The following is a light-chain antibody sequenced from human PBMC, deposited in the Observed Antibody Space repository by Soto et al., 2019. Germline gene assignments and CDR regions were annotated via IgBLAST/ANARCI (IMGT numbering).Light chain of an antibody. CDR2: GAS. CDR1: QSAPNSY. V-gene: IGKV3-20*01. Sequence: EIALTETPGTVSCPTLDRATRSLRASQSAPNSYLAWYQQKPGQAPRLLIYGASSRATGIPVRFSGSGSGTDFTLTISRLEPEDFAVYYCQRYGTSTTFGQGTKVDIK. CDR3: QRYGTSTT. J-gene: IGKJ1*01.